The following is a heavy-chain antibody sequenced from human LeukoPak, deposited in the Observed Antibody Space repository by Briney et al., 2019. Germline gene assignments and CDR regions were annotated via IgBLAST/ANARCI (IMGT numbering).Heavy chain of an antibody. V-gene: IGHV3-74*01. CDR2: INTDGTTT. CDR1: GFTFSHYW. D-gene: IGHD2-15*01. J-gene: IGHJ3*02. Sequence: GGSLRLSCAASGFTFSHYWIHWVRQAPGEGLVWISRINTDGTTTSYADSVKGRFTISRDNAKNSLYLQMNSLRAEDTAVYYCARGEGGSGTADAFDIWGQGTMVTVSS. CDR3: ARGEGGSGTADAFDI.